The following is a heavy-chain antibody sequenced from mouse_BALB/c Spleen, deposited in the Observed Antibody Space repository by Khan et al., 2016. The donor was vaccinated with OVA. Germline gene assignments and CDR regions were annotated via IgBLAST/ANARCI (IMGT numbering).Heavy chain of an antibody. V-gene: IGHV1-4*01. CDR3: ARDGAYYRNDGWFAY. J-gene: IGHJ3*01. CDR2: INPSSGYT. D-gene: IGHD2-14*01. Sequence: QIQLVQSGAELARSGASVKMSCKASGYTFTSYTIHWIKQRPGQGLEWIGYINPSSGYTNYNQKFKDKATLTADKSSTTAYMQLSSLTSDDSAVYYCARDGAYYRNDGWFAYWGQGTLVTVSA. CDR1: GYTFTSYT.